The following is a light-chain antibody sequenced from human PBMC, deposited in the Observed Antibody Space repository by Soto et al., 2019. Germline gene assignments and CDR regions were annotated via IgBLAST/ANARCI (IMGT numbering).Light chain of an antibody. CDR3: QQYNSYRT. CDR2: DAS. J-gene: IGKJ1*01. V-gene: IGKV1-5*01. Sequence: IQMTQSPSTLSGSVGDRVTITCRASQTISSWLAWYQQKPGKAPKLLIYDASSLESGVPSRFSGSGSGTEFTLTISSLQPDDFATYYCQQYNSYRTFGQGTKVDIK. CDR1: QTISSW.